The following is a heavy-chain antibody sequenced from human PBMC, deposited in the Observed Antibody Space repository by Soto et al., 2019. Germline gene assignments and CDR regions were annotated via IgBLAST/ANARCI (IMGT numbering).Heavy chain of an antibody. Sequence: GGSVKVSCKASGYTFTSYYMHWVRQAPGQGLEWMGIINPSGGSTSYAQKFQGRVTMTRDTSTSTVYMELSSLRSEDTAVYYCARGALDYGGNSVPDYWGQGTLVTSPQ. D-gene: IGHD4-17*01. CDR2: INPSGGST. J-gene: IGHJ4*02. CDR3: ARGALDYGGNSVPDY. V-gene: IGHV1-46*01. CDR1: GYTFTSYY.